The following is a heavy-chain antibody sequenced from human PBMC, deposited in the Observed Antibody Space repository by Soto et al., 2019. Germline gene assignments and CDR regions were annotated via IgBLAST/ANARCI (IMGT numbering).Heavy chain of an antibody. CDR1: GGSISSGGYS. CDR2: IYHSGST. V-gene: IGHV4-30-2*01. CDR3: ARGGIAARPFSDFDY. J-gene: IGHJ4*02. D-gene: IGHD6-6*01. Sequence: SETLSLTCAVSGGSISSGGYSWSWIRQPPGKGLEWIGYIYHSGSTYYNPSLKSRVTISVDRSKNQFSLKLSSVTAADTAAYYCARGGIAARPFSDFDYWGQGTLVTVSS.